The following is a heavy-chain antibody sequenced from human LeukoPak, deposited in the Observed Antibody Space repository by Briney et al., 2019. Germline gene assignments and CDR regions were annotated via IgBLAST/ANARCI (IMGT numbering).Heavy chain of an antibody. CDR1: GYTFTSYG. D-gene: IGHD6-13*01. J-gene: IGHJ6*02. V-gene: IGHV1-18*01. CDR3: ARDSLAAAGRRRYYYYGMDV. Sequence: ASGKVSCKASGYTFTSYGISWVRQAPGQGLEWMGWISAYNGNTNYAQKLQGRVTMTTDTSTSTAYMELRSLRSDDTAVYYCARDSLAAAGRRRYYYYGMDVWGQGTTVTVSS. CDR2: ISAYNGNT.